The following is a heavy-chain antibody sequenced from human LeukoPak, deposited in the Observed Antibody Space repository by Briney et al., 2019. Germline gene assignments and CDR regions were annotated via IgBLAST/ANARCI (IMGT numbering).Heavy chain of an antibody. D-gene: IGHD2-15*01. CDR2: IGTAGDT. Sequence: GGSLRLSCAASGFTFSSYDMHWVRQATGKGLEWASAIGTAGDTYYPGSVKGRFTISRENAKNSLYLQMNSLRAGDTAVYYCARRVVVAAYRYWYFDLWGRGTLVTVSS. CDR3: ARRVVVAAYRYWYFDL. J-gene: IGHJ2*01. CDR1: GFTFSSYD. V-gene: IGHV3-13*01.